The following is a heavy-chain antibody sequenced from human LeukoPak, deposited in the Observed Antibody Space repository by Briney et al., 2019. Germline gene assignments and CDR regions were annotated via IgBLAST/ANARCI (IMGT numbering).Heavy chain of an antibody. Sequence: SETLSLTCTVSGGSISSGGYYWSWIRQHPGKGLEWIGYIYYNGATNYNPSLKSRVTISVDTSKNQFSLNLKSVTAADTAVYYCTRSDYSTYFNYWGPGTLVTVSS. CDR2: IYYNGAT. CDR1: GGSISSGGYY. J-gene: IGHJ4*02. CDR3: TRSDYSTYFNY. V-gene: IGHV4-61*08. D-gene: IGHD2-15*01.